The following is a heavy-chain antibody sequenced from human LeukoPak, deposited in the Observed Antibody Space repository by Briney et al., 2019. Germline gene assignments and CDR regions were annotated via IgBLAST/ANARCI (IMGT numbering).Heavy chain of an antibody. J-gene: IGHJ6*04. Sequence: PGGSLRLSCAASGFTFSSYSMNWVRQAPGKGLEWVSVIYSGGSTYYADSVKGRFTISRDNSKNTLYLQMNSLKTEDTAVYYCITPDKPLGYCSGGSCSLGCSWGKGTAVTVPS. CDR2: IYSGGST. CDR1: GFTFSSYS. CDR3: ITPDKPLGYCSGGSCSLGCS. V-gene: IGHV3-53*01. D-gene: IGHD2-15*01.